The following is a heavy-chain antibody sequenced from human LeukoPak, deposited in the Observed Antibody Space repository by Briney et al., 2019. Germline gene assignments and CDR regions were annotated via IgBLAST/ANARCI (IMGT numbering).Heavy chain of an antibody. CDR3: ARAGSYNPFFGI. J-gene: IGHJ3*02. V-gene: IGHV3-7*03. CDR1: GFTSATYW. CDR2: IKQDGSEK. D-gene: IGHD1-1*01. Sequence: PGGSLRLSCAASGFTSATYWMSWVRQAPGKGLEWVANIKQDGSEKYYVDSVKGRFTISRDNAKNSLYLQMNSLRAEDTAVYYCARAGSYNPFFGIWGQGTMVTVSS.